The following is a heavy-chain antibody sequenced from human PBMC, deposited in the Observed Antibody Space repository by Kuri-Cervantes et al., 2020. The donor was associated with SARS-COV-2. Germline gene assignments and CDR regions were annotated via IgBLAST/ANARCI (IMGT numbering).Heavy chain of an antibody. J-gene: IGHJ6*02. Sequence: GESLKISCAASGFTFSGYTMNWVRQAPGKGLEWVSSISSSSHYIYYADSVKGRFTISRDNSKNTLYLQMNSLRAEDTAVYYCARDPQYDYVWGSYRYLYYYGMDVWGQGTTVTVSS. CDR1: GFTFSGYT. V-gene: IGHV3-21*01. CDR2: ISSSSHYI. CDR3: ARDPQYDYVWGSYRYLYYYGMDV. D-gene: IGHD3-16*02.